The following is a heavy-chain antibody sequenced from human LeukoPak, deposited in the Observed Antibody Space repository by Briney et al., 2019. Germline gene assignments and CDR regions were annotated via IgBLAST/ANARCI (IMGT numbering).Heavy chain of an antibody. V-gene: IGHV4-4*09. Sequence: SETLSLTCTVSGGSISSYYWSWIRRPPGKGLEWIGYIYTSGSTNYNPSLKSRVTISVDTSKNQFSLKLSSVTAADTAVYYCARHVDRYDFWSGSNYYYYYMDVRGKGTTVTVSS. CDR2: IYTSGST. CDR3: ARHVDRYDFWSGSNYYYYYMDV. D-gene: IGHD3-3*01. J-gene: IGHJ6*03. CDR1: GGSISSYY.